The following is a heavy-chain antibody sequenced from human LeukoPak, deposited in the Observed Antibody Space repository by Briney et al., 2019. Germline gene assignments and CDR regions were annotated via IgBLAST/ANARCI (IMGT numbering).Heavy chain of an antibody. Sequence: PGGSLRLSCAASGFTFSDYYMIWIRQAPGKGLEWVSHISSSGRARYYADSVKGRFTISRDNTKNSLYLQMNSLRAEDTAVYSCARVGDSSGYSFDNWGQGTLVTVSS. V-gene: IGHV3-11*04. D-gene: IGHD3-22*01. CDR3: ARVGDSSGYSFDN. J-gene: IGHJ4*02. CDR2: ISSSGRAR. CDR1: GFTFSDYY.